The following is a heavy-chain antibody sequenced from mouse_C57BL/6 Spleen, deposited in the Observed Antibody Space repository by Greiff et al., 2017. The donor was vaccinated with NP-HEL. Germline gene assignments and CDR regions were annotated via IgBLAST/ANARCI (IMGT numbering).Heavy chain of an antibody. Sequence: DVKLQESGPGLVKPSQSLSLTCSVTGYSITSGYYWNWIRQFPGNKLEWMGYISYDGSNNYNPSLKNRISITRDTSKNQFFLKLNSVTTEDTATYDCARGKYVYAMDYWGQGTSVTVSS. V-gene: IGHV3-6*01. CDR2: ISYDGSN. CDR3: ARGKYVYAMDY. J-gene: IGHJ4*01. CDR1: GYSITSGYY. D-gene: IGHD2-1*01.